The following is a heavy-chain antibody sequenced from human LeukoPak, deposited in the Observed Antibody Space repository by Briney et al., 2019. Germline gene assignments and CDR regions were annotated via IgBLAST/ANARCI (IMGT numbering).Heavy chain of an antibody. CDR3: ARVRQNTYGYYYFGMDV. Sequence: GASVKVSCKASGYTFTSDGISWVRQAPGQGLEWMGWISAHNGNTKYEQKLQGRVTMTTDTSTSTAYMELRSLRSDDTAVYYCARVRQNTYGYYYFGMDVWGQGTTVTVSS. D-gene: IGHD5-18*01. CDR2: ISAHNGNT. CDR1: GYTFTSDG. J-gene: IGHJ6*02. V-gene: IGHV1-18*01.